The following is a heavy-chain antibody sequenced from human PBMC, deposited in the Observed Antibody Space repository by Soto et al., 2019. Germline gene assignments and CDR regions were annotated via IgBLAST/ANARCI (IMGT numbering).Heavy chain of an antibody. J-gene: IGHJ5*02. V-gene: IGHV1-46*01. CDR3: ARDRGDIVVVVAAPVNWFDP. D-gene: IGHD2-15*01. CDR1: GYTFTSYY. CDR2: INPSGGST. Sequence: GASVKVSCKASGYTFTSYYMHWVRQAPGQGLEWMGIINPSGGSTSYAQKFQGRVTMTRDTSTSTVYMELSSLRPEDTAVYYCARDRGDIVVVVAAPVNWFDPWGQGTLVTVSS.